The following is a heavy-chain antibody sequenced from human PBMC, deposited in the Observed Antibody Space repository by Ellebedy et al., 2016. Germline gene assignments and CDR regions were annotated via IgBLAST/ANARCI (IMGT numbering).Heavy chain of an antibody. CDR1: GFSFRSYA. V-gene: IGHV3-23*01. CDR2: TGGSGSNT. J-gene: IGHJ2*01. CDR3: AKTNLGYNGNDLWYFDL. Sequence: GGSLRLSCSASGFSFRSYAITWVRQAPGKGLEWVSGTGGSGSNTYYADSVKGRFTISRDNSQNTLYLQMNSLRAEDTAVYYCAKTNLGYNGNDLWYFDLWGRGTLVTVSS. D-gene: IGHD1-20*01.